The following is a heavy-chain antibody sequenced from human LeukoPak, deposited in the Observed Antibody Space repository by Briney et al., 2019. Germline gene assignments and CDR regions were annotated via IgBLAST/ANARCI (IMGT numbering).Heavy chain of an antibody. CDR2: ISYDGSNK. Sequence: GRSLSLCYAASGFTISSYGMHWVRQAPSNGLEWVAVISYDGSNKYYADSIKGRFTISRDNSKYTLYLQMNSLRAEDTAVYYCAKDHSSSGWYVTAYYYYGMDVWGQGTTVTVSS. D-gene: IGHD6-19*01. CDR1: GFTISSYG. CDR3: AKDHSSSGWYVTAYYYYGMDV. V-gene: IGHV3-30*18. J-gene: IGHJ6*02.